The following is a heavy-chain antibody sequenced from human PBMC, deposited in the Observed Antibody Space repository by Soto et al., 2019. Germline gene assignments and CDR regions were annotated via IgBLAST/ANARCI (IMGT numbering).Heavy chain of an antibody. J-gene: IGHJ6*02. CDR1: GGSISSGGYY. CDR2: THYSGNT. Sequence: QVQLQESGPGLVKSSQTLSLTCTVSGGSISSGGYYLSWIRQHPGMGLEWIGYTHYSGNTYSNLSLKSRFTNSIDTSKNQLSLKENSVTAADTAVYYCARGFPYNDGYGMDVWGQGTTVTVSS. V-gene: IGHV4-31*03. CDR3: ARGFPYNDGYGMDV. D-gene: IGHD5-18*01.